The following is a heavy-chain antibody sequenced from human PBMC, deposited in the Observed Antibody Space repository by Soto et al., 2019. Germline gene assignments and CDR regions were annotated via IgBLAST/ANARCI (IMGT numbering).Heavy chain of an antibody. CDR2: IDYNGVT. Sequence: QVQLQESGPGLAKPSETLSLTCTVSGGSIYRSGYYWGWIRQPPGRGLEWIGNIDYNGVTYSNPSLQSRVTISRDTSKNQFSLKLTSVTAADTALYYCGKVLVGATGHTDSDSWGPGTLVAVSS. CDR3: GKVLVGATGHTDSDS. CDR1: GGSIYRSGYY. J-gene: IGHJ4*02. V-gene: IGHV4-39*01. D-gene: IGHD2-15*01.